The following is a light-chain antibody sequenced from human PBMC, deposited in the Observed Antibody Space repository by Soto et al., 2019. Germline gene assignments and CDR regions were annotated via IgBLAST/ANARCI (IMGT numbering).Light chain of an antibody. CDR2: AAS. CDR3: QQSYRPWT. J-gene: IGKJ1*01. CDR1: QSISNY. V-gene: IGKV1-39*01. Sequence: DIQMTQSPSSLSASVGDRVTITCRASQSISNYLNWYQQKPGQAPKLLIYAASSLQSGVPSRFSGSGSGTDFTLTISSLQPEDFATYCCQQSYRPWTFGQGTKVDIK.